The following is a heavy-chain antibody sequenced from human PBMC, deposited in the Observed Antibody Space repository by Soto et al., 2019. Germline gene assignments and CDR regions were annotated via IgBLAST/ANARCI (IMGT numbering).Heavy chain of an antibody. Sequence: QVQLVESGGGVVQPGRSLRLSCAASGFTFSSYAMHWVRQAPGKGLEWVAVISYDGSNKYYADSVKGRFTISRDNSKNTLYLQMNSLRAEDTAVYYCARDQLTGAADVWGQGTTVPVSS. J-gene: IGHJ6*02. D-gene: IGHD3-10*01. V-gene: IGHV3-30-3*01. CDR1: GFTFSSYA. CDR2: ISYDGSNK. CDR3: ARDQLTGAADV.